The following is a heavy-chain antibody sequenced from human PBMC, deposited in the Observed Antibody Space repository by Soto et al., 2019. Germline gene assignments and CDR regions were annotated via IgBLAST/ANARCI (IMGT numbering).Heavy chain of an antibody. J-gene: IGHJ6*02. Sequence: GGSLRLSCAASGFTFSSYSMNWVRQAPGKGLEWVSYISSSSSTIYYAESVKGRFTISRDNAKNSLYLQMNSLRAEDTALFYCAKDAITMVRGVISYYGMDVWGQGT. CDR1: GFTFSSYS. CDR2: ISSSSSTI. CDR3: AKDAITMVRGVISYYGMDV. D-gene: IGHD3-10*01. V-gene: IGHV3-48*04.